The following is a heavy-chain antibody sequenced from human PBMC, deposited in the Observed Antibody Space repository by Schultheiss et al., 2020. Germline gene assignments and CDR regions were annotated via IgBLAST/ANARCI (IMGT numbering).Heavy chain of an antibody. J-gene: IGHJ4*02. CDR2: IYSGGST. CDR3: ARVRFSGSYPSYFDY. CDR1: GFTVSSNY. D-gene: IGHD1-26*01. V-gene: IGHV3-53*01. Sequence: GESLKISCAASGFTVSSNYMSWVRQAPGKGLEWVSVIYSGGSTYYADSVKGRFTISRDNSKNTLYLQMNSLRAEDTAVYYCARVRFSGSYPSYFDYWGQGTLVTVSS.